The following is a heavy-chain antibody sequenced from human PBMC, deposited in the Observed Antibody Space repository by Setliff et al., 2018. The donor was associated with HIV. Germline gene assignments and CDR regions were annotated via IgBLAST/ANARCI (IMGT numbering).Heavy chain of an antibody. CDR2: INAGTGNA. Sequence: GASVKVSCKASGYTFTSYAMHWVRQAPGQRLEWMGWINAGTGNAKYSQNFQGRVTFSRDTSASTAYMELSSLRSEDTAVYYCAVNYDSSGYYGRHFDYWGQGTLVTVSS. CDR3: AVNYDSSGYYGRHFDY. D-gene: IGHD3-22*01. J-gene: IGHJ4*02. CDR1: GYTFTSYA. V-gene: IGHV1-3*01.